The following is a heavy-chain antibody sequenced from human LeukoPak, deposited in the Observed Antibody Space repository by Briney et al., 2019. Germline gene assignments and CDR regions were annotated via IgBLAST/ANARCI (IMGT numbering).Heavy chain of an antibody. Sequence: ASVKVSCKVSGYTLTELSMHWVRQAPGKGLEWMGGFDPEDGETIYAQKFQGRVTMTEDTSTDTAYMELSSLRSEDTAVYYCATAHYVWGSYRYFDYWGQETLVTVSS. CDR3: ATAHYVWGSYRYFDY. CDR2: FDPEDGET. V-gene: IGHV1-24*01. CDR1: GYTLTELS. J-gene: IGHJ4*02. D-gene: IGHD3-16*02.